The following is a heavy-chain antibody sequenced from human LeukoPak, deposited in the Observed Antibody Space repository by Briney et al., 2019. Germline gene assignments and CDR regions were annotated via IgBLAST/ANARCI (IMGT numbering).Heavy chain of an antibody. CDR3: ARGTDIVVVVAATNSYYFDY. V-gene: IGHV3-7*01. J-gene: IGHJ4*02. Sequence: PGGSLRLSCAASGFTFSSYWMSWVRQAPGKGLEWVANIKQDGSEKYYVDSVKGRFTISRDNAKNSLYLQMNSLRAEDTAVYYCARGTDIVVVVAATNSYYFDYWRQGTLVTVSS. CDR2: IKQDGSEK. D-gene: IGHD2-15*01. CDR1: GFTFSSYW.